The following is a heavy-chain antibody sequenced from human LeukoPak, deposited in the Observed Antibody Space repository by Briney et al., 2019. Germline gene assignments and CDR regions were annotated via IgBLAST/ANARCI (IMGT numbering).Heavy chain of an antibody. CDR1: GGSISSYY. J-gene: IGHJ3*02. Sequence: KTSETLSLTCTVSGGSISSYYWSWIRQPAGKGLEWIGRIYTSGSTNYNPSLKSRVTMSVDTSKNQFSLKLSSVTAADTAVYYCASTPGIHYYGSGSPDAFDIWGQGTMVTVSS. CDR2: IYTSGST. V-gene: IGHV4-4*07. D-gene: IGHD3-10*01. CDR3: ASTPGIHYYGSGSPDAFDI.